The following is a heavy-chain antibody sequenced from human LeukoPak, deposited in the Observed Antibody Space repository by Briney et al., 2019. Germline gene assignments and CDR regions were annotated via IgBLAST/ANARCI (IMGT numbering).Heavy chain of an antibody. D-gene: IGHD3-22*01. CDR2: ISGSGGST. V-gene: IGHV3-23*01. CDR3: ANSKYYYDSSGSHDAFDI. CDR1: GFTFSSYA. Sequence: GGSLRLSCAASGFTFSSYAMSWVRQAPGKGLEWVSAISGSGGSTYYADSVKGRFTISRDNSKNTLYLQMSSLRAEDTAVYYCANSKYYYDSSGSHDAFDIWGQGTMVTVSS. J-gene: IGHJ3*02.